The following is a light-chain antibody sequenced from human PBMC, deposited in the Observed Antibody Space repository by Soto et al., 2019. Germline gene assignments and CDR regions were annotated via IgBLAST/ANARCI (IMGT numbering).Light chain of an antibody. CDR1: QDISNY. J-gene: IGKJ5*01. V-gene: IGKV1-33*01. Sequence: DIQMTQSPSSLSASVGDRVTITCRASQDISNYLNWYQQRPGKAPKLLIYDASNLERVVPSRFSGTRSGTHFTFAITSLQPEDVATYYCQQSDSLPISSGQGTRLEI. CDR3: QQSDSLPIS. CDR2: DAS.